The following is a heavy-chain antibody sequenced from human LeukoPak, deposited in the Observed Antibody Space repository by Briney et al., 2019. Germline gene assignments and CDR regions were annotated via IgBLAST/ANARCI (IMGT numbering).Heavy chain of an antibody. CDR1: GFTLSSYG. V-gene: IGHV3-33*01. Sequence: GRSLRLSCAASGFTLSSYGMHWVRQAPGKGLEWVALIWYDGSKKYYRDSVKGRFTISRDNSKNTLFLQMNSLRAEDTAVYYCARDSGDYDAFCDSWGQGTLVTASS. CDR2: IWYDGSKK. J-gene: IGHJ4*02. CDR3: ARDSGDYDAFCDS. D-gene: IGHD4-17*01.